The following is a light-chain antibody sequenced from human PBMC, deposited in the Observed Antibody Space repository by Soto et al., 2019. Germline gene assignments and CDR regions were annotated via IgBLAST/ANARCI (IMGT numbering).Light chain of an antibody. CDR2: EVN. CDR1: SSDVGGYNY. Sequence: QSALTQPPSASGSPGQSVTISCTGTSSDVGGYNYVSWYQQHPGKAPRLMIYEVNKRPSGVPYRFSGSKSGNTASLNVSGLQADDEAVYYCSSYAGNNLLVFGGGTKLTVL. J-gene: IGLJ2*01. CDR3: SSYAGNNLLV. V-gene: IGLV2-8*01.